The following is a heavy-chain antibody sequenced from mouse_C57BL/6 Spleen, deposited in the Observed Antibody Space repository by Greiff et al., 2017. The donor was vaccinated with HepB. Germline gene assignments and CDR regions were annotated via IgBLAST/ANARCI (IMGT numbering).Heavy chain of an antibody. V-gene: IGHV5-12*01. D-gene: IGHD2-4*01. CDR2: ISNGGGST. Sequence: EVKLQESGGGLVQPGGSLKLSCAASGFTFSDYYMYWVRQTPEKRLEWVAYISNGGGSTYYPDTVKGRFTISRDNAKNTLYLQMSRLKSEDTAMYYCAMKVYYDYDGAFAYWGQGTLVTVSA. CDR1: GFTFSDYY. CDR3: AMKVYYDYDGAFAY. J-gene: IGHJ3*01.